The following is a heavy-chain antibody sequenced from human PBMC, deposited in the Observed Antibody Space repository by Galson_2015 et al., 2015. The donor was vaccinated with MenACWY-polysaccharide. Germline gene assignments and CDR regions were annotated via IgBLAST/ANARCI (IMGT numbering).Heavy chain of an antibody. J-gene: IGHJ4*02. CDR1: GFTFSSYA. D-gene: IGHD2-21*01. CDR2: ISWNSGSI. V-gene: IGHV3-9*01. Sequence: SLRLSCAASGFTFSSYAMHWVRQAPGKGLEWVSGISWNSGSIGYADSVKGRFTISRDNAKNSLYLQMNSLRAEDTALYYCAGEIEGPFDYWGQGTLVTVSS. CDR3: AGEIEGPFDY.